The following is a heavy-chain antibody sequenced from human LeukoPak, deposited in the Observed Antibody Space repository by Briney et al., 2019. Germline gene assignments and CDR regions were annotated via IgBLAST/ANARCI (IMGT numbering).Heavy chain of an antibody. CDR2: ISSSGSTI. D-gene: IGHD5-18*01. V-gene: IGHV3-48*03. CDR3: ASGYRSGADY. J-gene: IGHJ4*02. CDR1: GFTFSSYE. Sequence: PGGSLRLSCAVSGFTFSSYEMNWVRQAPGKELEWVSYISSSGSTIYYADSLKGRFTISRDNAKNSLYLQMNSLRTEDTAVYYCASGYRSGADYWGQGTLVTVSS.